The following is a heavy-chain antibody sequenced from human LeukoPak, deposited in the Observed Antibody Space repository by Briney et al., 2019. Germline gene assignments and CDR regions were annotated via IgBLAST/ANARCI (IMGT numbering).Heavy chain of an antibody. D-gene: IGHD3-22*01. CDR2: ISYDGSTK. J-gene: IGHJ4*02. Sequence: GGSLRLSCAAAGFTVSTNYMSWVRQAPGKGLEWVAVISYDGSTKYYADSVEGRFTISRDNSKNTLYLQMNSLRAEDTALYYCAKGGYYYETLHYFDYWGQGTLVTVSS. V-gene: IGHV3-30*18. CDR1: GFTVSTNY. CDR3: AKGGYYYETLHYFDY.